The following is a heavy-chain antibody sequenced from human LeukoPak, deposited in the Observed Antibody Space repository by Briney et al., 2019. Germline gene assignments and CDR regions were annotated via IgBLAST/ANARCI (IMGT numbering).Heavy chain of an antibody. D-gene: IGHD3-22*01. CDR3: ARAHPYYYDSSGSNWFDP. J-gene: IGHJ5*02. CDR1: GYTFTSYA. Sequence: ASVKVSCKASGYTFTSYAMHWVCQAPGQRLEWMGWINAGNGNTKYSQKFQGRVTITRDTSASTAYMELSSLRSEDTAVYYCARAHPYYYDSSGSNWFDPWGQGTLVTVSS. V-gene: IGHV1-3*01. CDR2: INAGNGNT.